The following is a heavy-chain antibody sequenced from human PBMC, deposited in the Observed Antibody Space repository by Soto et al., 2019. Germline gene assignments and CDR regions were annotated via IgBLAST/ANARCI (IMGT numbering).Heavy chain of an antibody. J-gene: IGHJ6*02. CDR3: ARRESSSWYGYYYGMDV. CDR2: ISSSSSYI. V-gene: IGHV3-21*01. D-gene: IGHD6-13*01. CDR1: GFTFSSYS. Sequence: ALRLSCAASGFTFSSYSMNWVRQAPGKGLEWVSSISSSSSYIYYADSVKGRFTISRDNAKNSLYLQMNSLRAEDTAVYYCARRESSSWYGYYYGMDVWGQGTTVTVSS.